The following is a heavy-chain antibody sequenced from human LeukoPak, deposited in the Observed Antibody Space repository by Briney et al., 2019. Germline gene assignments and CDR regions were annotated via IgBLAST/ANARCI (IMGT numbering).Heavy chain of an antibody. D-gene: IGHD5-12*01. V-gene: IGHV1-3*01. J-gene: IGHJ4*02. CDR3: ARVNSGRVMYYFDY. Sequence: ASVKVSCKASGYTFTNYAMNWVRQAPGQGLEWMGWINAGNGNTKYSQKFQGRVTITRDTSASTAYMELSSLRSEDTAVYYCARVNSGRVMYYFDYWGQGTLVTVSS. CDR2: INAGNGNT. CDR1: GYTFTNYA.